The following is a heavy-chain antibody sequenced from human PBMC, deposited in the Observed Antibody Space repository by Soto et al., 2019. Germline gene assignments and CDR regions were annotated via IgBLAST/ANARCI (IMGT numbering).Heavy chain of an antibody. Sequence: QLQLQESGPGLVKPSETLSLTCTVSGGSISSSSYYWGWIRQPPGKGLEWIGSIYYSGSTYYNPSLKSRVTISVDTSKNQFSLKLSSVTAADTAVYYCARQELELFFSAFDIWGQGTMVTVSS. V-gene: IGHV4-39*01. J-gene: IGHJ3*02. CDR2: IYYSGST. CDR1: GGSISSSSYY. CDR3: ARQELELFFSAFDI. D-gene: IGHD1-7*01.